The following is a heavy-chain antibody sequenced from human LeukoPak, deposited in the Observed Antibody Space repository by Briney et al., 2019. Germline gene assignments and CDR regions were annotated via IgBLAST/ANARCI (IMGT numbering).Heavy chain of an antibody. Sequence: ASVKVSCKASGYTFTGYYMHWVRQAPGQGLEWMGWINPNSGGTNYAQKFQGRVTMTRDTSISTAYMELSRLRSDDTAVYYCARVEGYCSSTSCYSPKERAHYHYYYGMDVWGQGTTVTVSS. V-gene: IGHV1-2*02. CDR2: INPNSGGT. J-gene: IGHJ6*02. D-gene: IGHD2-2*02. CDR1: GYTFTGYY. CDR3: ARVEGYCSSTSCYSPKERAHYHYYYGMDV.